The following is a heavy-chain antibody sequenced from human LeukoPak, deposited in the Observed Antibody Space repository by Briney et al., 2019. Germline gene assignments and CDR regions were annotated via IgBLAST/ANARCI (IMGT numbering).Heavy chain of an antibody. Sequence: SETLSLTCTVSGYSISSGYYWGWIRQPPGKGLEWIGSIYHSGSTYYNPALKSRVTISVDTSKNLFSLKLSSVTAADTAVYYCARAEVLGYSYGFQRVDPWGQGTVVTVSS. CDR1: GYSISSGYY. CDR2: IYHSGST. J-gene: IGHJ5*02. CDR3: ARAEVLGYSYGFQRVDP. D-gene: IGHD5-18*01. V-gene: IGHV4-38-2*02.